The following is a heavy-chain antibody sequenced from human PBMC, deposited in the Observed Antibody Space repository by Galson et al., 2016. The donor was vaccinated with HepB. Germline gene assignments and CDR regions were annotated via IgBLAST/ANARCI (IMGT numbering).Heavy chain of an antibody. Sequence: SLRLSCAASGFTFSSYSLNWVRQAPGKGLEWVSYISSSSSTINYADAVKGRFTISSDNAKNSVYLQMNSLSSEATALYYCPTAQWLALNYWDQGTLVTVSS. J-gene: IGHJ4*02. CDR2: ISSSSSTI. D-gene: IGHD2-8*01. CDR3: PTAQWLALNY. CDR1: GFTFSSYS. V-gene: IGHV3-48*01.